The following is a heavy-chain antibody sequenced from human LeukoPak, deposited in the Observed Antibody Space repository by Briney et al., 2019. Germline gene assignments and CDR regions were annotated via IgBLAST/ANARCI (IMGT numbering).Heavy chain of an antibody. CDR3: ARDRPADY. CDR2: ISSGSSTI. CDR1: GFNFSDYN. V-gene: IGHV3-48*04. Sequence: GGSLRLSCAASGFNFSDYNMNWVRQAPGKGLEWVSYISSGSSTIYYADSVKGRFTISRDNAKNSLYLQMNSLRAEDTAVYYCARDRPADYWGQGTLVTVSS. J-gene: IGHJ4*02.